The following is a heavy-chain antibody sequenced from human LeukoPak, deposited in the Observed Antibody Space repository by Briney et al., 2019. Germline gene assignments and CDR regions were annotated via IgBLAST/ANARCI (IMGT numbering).Heavy chain of an antibody. CDR3: ARGWTTVTTQYFDY. CDR2: IIPIFGAA. J-gene: IGHJ4*02. Sequence: SVKVSCKASGGTFSSYAISWVRQAPGQGLEWMGGIIPIFGAANYAQKFQVRVTITADESTSTAYMELSSLRSEDTAVYYCARGWTTVTTQYFDYWGQGTLVTVSS. CDR1: GGTFSSYA. V-gene: IGHV1-69*13. D-gene: IGHD4-17*01.